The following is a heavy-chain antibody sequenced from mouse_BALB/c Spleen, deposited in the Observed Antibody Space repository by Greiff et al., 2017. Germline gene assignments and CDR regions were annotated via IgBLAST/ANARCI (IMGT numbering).Heavy chain of an antibody. J-gene: IGHJ1*01. V-gene: IGHV1-69*02. CDR2: IDPSDSYT. Sequence: QVQLQQPGAELVKPGASVKLSCKASGYTFTSYWMHWVKQRPGQGLEWIGEIDPSDSYTNYNQKFKGKATLTVDKSSSTAYMQLSSLTSEDSAVYYCARRKETVYWYFDVWGAGTTVTVSS. CDR3: ARRKETVYWYFDV. CDR1: GYTFTSYW. D-gene: IGHD1-1*01.